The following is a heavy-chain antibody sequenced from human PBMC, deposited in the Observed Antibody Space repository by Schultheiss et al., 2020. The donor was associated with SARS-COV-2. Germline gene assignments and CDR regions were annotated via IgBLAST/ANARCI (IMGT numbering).Heavy chain of an antibody. CDR3: ARTRGASLLFDY. D-gene: IGHD3-10*01. Sequence: GGSLRLSCKGSGYSFTSYWIGWVRQMPGKGLEWMGIIYPGDSDTRYSPSFQGQVTISADKSISTAYLQWSSLKASDTAMYYCARTRGASLLFDYWGQGTLVTGSS. CDR1: GYSFTSYW. CDR2: IYPGDSDT. V-gene: IGHV5-51*01. J-gene: IGHJ4*02.